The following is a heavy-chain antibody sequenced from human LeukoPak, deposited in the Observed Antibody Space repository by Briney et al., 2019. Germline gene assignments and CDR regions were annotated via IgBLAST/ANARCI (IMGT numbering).Heavy chain of an antibody. Sequence: GASVKVSCKASGYTFTGYYMHWVRQAPGQGLEWMGWINPNSGGTNYAQKFQGRVTMTRDTPISTAYMELSRLRSDDTAVYYCARDTGLQLWLFDYWGQGTLVTVSS. CDR3: ARDTGLQLWLFDY. J-gene: IGHJ4*02. CDR1: GYTFTGYY. V-gene: IGHV1-2*02. CDR2: INPNSGGT. D-gene: IGHD5-18*01.